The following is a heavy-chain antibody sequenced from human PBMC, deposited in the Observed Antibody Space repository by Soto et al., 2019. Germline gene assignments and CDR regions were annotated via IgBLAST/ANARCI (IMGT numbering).Heavy chain of an antibody. CDR3: ARGSCSGGSCRPHGMDV. V-gene: IGHV1-18*01. J-gene: IGHJ6*02. CDR1: GYTFTSYG. D-gene: IGHD2-15*01. CDR2: ISAYNGNT. Sequence: GASVKVSCKASGYTFTSYGIGWVRQAPGQGLEWMGWISAYNGNTNYAQKFQGRVTITRDTSASTAYMELSSLRSEDTAVYYCARGSCSGGSCRPHGMDVRGQGTTVTVSS.